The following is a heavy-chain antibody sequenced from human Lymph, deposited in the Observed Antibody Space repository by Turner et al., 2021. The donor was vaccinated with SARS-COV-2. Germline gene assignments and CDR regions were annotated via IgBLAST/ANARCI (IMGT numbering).Heavy chain of an antibody. CDR1: GYTFTSYG. CDR2: ISTYNGNT. CDR3: AVTGRNYDLLWKTYYYYGMDV. D-gene: IGHD6-19*01. Sequence: QVQLVHSGAEVKKPGASVKVSCKASGYTFTSYGISWLRQAPGQGHEWMGWISTYNGNTYYAQKLQGRVTMTTDTSTSTAYMELRSLRSDDTAEYDSAVTGRNYDLLWKTYYYYGMDVWGQGTTVTVSS. J-gene: IGHJ6*02. V-gene: IGHV1-18*01.